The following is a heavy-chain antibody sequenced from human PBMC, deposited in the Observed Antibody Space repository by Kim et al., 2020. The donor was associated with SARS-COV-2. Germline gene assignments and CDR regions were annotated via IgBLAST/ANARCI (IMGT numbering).Heavy chain of an antibody. J-gene: IGHJ5*02. Sequence: GGSLRLSCAASGFTFSSYSMNWVRQAPGKGLEWVSSISSSSSYIYYADSVKGRFTISRDNAKNSLYLQMNSLRAEDTAVYYCARVPQLWFGAGNWFDPWGQGTLVTVSS. D-gene: IGHD3-10*01. CDR2: ISSSSSYI. CDR3: ARVPQLWFGAGNWFDP. V-gene: IGHV3-21*01. CDR1: GFTFSSYS.